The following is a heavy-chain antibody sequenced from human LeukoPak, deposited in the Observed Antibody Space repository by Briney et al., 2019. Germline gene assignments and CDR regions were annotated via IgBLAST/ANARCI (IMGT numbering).Heavy chain of an antibody. CDR2: IYYSGCT. D-gene: IGHD4-17*01. J-gene: IGHJ4*02. Sequence: KPSETLSLTCTVSGGSISSTLYYWGWIRQPPGKGLEWIGSIYYSGCTYYNPSLKSRVTISVDTSKNQFSLKLNSVTAADTAVYYCARHQLSAGLRSLYFFDSWGQGTLVTVSS. CDR1: GGSISSTLYY. V-gene: IGHV4-39*01. CDR3: ARHQLSAGLRSLYFFDS.